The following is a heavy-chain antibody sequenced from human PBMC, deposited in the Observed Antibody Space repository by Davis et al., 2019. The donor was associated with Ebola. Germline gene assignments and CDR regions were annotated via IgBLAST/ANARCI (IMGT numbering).Heavy chain of an antibody. CDR2: ISSSGGTI. CDR1: GFSASLYS. CDR3: ARVNAVYGMDV. J-gene: IGHJ6*04. Sequence: GGSLRLSCAFSGFSASLYSLNWVRQAPGKGLEWVSYISSSGGTIYYADSVKGRFTISRDNAKNSLCLQMNSLRAEDTAVYYCARVNAVYGMDVWGKGTTVTVSS. V-gene: IGHV3-48*04.